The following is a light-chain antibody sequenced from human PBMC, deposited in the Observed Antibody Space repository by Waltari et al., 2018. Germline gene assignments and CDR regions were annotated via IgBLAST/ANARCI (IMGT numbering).Light chain of an antibody. V-gene: IGLV3-19*01. Sequence: SSELTQDPALSVALGQTVSMPCQAESLRRNHVRCDQHKPGQAPVLVIYGKNNRPSGIPVRFSGSSSGNTAFLTITGAQAEDEADYYYNSRYNRGDHLGVVFGGGTKLTVL. J-gene: IGLJ2*01. CDR2: GKN. CDR1: SLRRNH. CDR3: NSRYNRGDHLGVV.